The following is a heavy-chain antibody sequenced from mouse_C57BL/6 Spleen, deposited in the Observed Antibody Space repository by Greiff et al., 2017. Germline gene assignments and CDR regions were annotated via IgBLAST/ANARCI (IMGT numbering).Heavy chain of an antibody. Sequence: EVKLMESGGGLVKPGGSLKLSCAASGFTFSDYGMHWVRQAPEKGLEWVAYISSGSSTIYYADTVKGRFTISRDNAKNTLFLQMTSLRSEDTAMYYCARTNVWYFDVWGTGTTVTVSS. CDR3: ARTNVWYFDV. CDR2: ISSGSSTI. J-gene: IGHJ1*03. CDR1: GFTFSDYG. V-gene: IGHV5-17*01.